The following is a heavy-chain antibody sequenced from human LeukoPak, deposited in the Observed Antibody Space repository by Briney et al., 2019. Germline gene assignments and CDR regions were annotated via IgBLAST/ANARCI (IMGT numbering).Heavy chain of an antibody. Sequence: SETLSLTCTVSGGSISSYYWSWIRQPPGKGLEWIGYIYYSGSTNYNPSLKSRVTISVDTSKNQFSLKLSSVTAADTAVYHCARVGSDYGEDYWGQGTLVTVSS. J-gene: IGHJ4*02. D-gene: IGHD4-17*01. CDR1: GGSISSYY. CDR2: IYYSGST. CDR3: ARVGSDYGEDY. V-gene: IGHV4-59*01.